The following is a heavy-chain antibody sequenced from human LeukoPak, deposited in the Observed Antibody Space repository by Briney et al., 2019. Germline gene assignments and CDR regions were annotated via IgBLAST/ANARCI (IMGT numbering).Heavy chain of an antibody. CDR2: ISESGGAT. J-gene: IGHJ5*02. CDR3: AKGGYCSSTSCYVGWFDP. V-gene: IGHV3-23*01. CDR1: GFTFSSYA. Sequence: GGSLRLSCAASGFTFSSYAMNWVRQAPGKGLEWVSSISESGGATYYADSVKGRFIISRDNSKNTLYLQMDSLRAEDTAVYYCAKGGYCSSTSCYVGWFDPWGQGTLVTVSS. D-gene: IGHD2-2*01.